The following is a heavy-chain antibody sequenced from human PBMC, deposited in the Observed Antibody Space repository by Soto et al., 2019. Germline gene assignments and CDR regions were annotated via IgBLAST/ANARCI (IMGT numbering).Heavy chain of an antibody. J-gene: IGHJ6*02. CDR3: ARKKYQLPRPYYYYYYGMDV. CDR1: GYTFTSYY. V-gene: IGHV1-46*01. CDR2: INPSGGST. Sequence: ASVKVSCKASGYTFTSYYMHWVRQAPGQGLEWMGIINPSGGSTSYAQKFQGRVTMTRDTSTSTVYMELSSLRSEDTAVYYCARKKYQLPRPYYYYYYGMDVWGQGTTVTAP. D-gene: IGHD2-2*01.